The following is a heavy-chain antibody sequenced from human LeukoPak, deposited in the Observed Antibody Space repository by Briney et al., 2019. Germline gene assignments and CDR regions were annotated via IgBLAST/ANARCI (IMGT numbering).Heavy chain of an antibody. V-gene: IGHV3-21*01. J-gene: IGHJ6*03. Sequence: GGSLRLSCAASGFTFSSYNMNWVRQAPGKGLEWVSSISSSDSYIYYADSVKGRFTISRDNAKNSLFLQMNSLKAEDTAVYYCARDLLGYNYYYMDVWGKGTTVTISS. CDR3: ARDLLGYNYYYMDV. CDR1: GFTFSSYN. D-gene: IGHD3-16*02. CDR2: ISSSDSYI.